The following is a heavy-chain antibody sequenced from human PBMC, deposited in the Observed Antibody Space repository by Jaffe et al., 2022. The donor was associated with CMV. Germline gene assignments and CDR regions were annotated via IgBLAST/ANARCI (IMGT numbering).Heavy chain of an antibody. CDR1: GYTFTSYY. Sequence: QVQLVQSGAEVKKPGASVKVSCKASGYTFTSYYMHWVRQAPGQGLEWMGIINPSGGSTSYAQKFQGRVTMTRDTSTSTVYMELSSLRSEDTAVYYCARDGGWSGYPKDYYMDVWGKGTTVTVSS. D-gene: IGHD3-3*01. V-gene: IGHV1-46*01. CDR3: ARDGGWSGYPKDYYMDV. CDR2: INPSGGST. J-gene: IGHJ6*03.